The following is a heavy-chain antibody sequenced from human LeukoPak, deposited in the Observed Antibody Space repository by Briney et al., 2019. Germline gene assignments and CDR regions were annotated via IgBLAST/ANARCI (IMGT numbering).Heavy chain of an antibody. Sequence: PGESLKISCKGSGYSFSSYWFGWVRQMPGKGLEWMVIIYPGDSDIKFSPSFEGQGPISQDKFHIAAYPQWSRLEGSETGKYYCARRSSSGGYYFHYGGERPRVPVST. CDR1: GYSFSSYW. V-gene: IGHV5-51*01. J-gene: IGHJ4*02. CDR3: ARRSSSGGYYFHY. CDR2: IYPGDSDI. D-gene: IGHD3-16*01.